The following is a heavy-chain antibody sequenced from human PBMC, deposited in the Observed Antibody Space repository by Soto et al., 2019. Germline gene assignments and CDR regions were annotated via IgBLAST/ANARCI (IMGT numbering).Heavy chain of an antibody. D-gene: IGHD6-19*01. CDR2: IIPIFGTA. V-gene: IGHV1-69*13. CDR1: GGTFSSYA. J-gene: IGHJ6*02. CDR3: ARDAIAVAGTGEFYYYGMDV. Sequence: GASVKVSCKASGGTFSSYAISWVRQAPGQGLEWMGGIIPIFGTANYAQKFQGRVTITADESTSTAYMELSSLRSEDTAVYYCARDAIAVAGTGEFYYYGMDVWGQGTMVTVSS.